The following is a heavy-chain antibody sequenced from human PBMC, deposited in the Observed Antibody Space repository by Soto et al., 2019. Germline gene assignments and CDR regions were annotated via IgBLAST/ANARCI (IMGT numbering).Heavy chain of an antibody. J-gene: IGHJ4*02. CDR1: GFSLTTSGVG. Sequence: QITLNESGPTVVKPAETLTLTCTFSGFSLTTSGVGVGWIRQSPGKAPEWLALIYWDDDKRYSASLKSRLTITKDTSKNQVVLTMASVDPADTATYYCAHVILRTVFGLVTTTAIYFDFWGQGTPVVVSS. D-gene: IGHD3-3*01. CDR3: AHVILRTVFGLVTTTAIYFDF. CDR2: IYWDDDK. V-gene: IGHV2-5*02.